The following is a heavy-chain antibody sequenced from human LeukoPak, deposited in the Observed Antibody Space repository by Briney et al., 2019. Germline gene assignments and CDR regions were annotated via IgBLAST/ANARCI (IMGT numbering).Heavy chain of an antibody. D-gene: IGHD3-10*01. Sequence: GGSLRLSCAASGFTFSSYAMHWVRQAPGKGLEWVAVISYDGSNKYYADSVKGRFTISRDNSKNTLYLQMNSLRAEDTAVYYCAGGRSGSYPDYWGQGTLVTVSS. CDR1: GFTFSSYA. CDR3: AGGRSGSYPDY. J-gene: IGHJ4*02. CDR2: ISYDGSNK. V-gene: IGHV3-30-3*01.